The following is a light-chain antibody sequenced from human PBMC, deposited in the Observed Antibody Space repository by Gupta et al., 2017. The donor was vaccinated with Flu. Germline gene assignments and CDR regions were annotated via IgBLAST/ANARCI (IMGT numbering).Light chain of an antibody. CDR3: SSFSGSSNLWV. CDR2: AVK. J-gene: IGLJ3*02. Sequence: VGGYYWDAWCQQQPGEAPELIMSAVKHRPSGVPDHFSGSKAGNTAALMGSGLQAQDEADDYCSSFSGSSNLWVFGGGTKLTVL. CDR1: VGGYYW. V-gene: IGLV2-8*01.